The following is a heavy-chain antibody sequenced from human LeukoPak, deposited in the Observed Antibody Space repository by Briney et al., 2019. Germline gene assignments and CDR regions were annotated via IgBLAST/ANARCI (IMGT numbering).Heavy chain of an antibody. CDR3: ARGKRGYYDSSGLDY. V-gene: IGHV3-48*01. CDR2: ITSSSSSSTI. J-gene: IGHJ4*02. D-gene: IGHD3-22*01. CDR1: GFTFSSYS. Sequence: GGSLRLSCAAPGFTFSSYSMNWVRQAPGKGLEWVSYITSSSSSSTIYYADSVKGRFTISRDNAKNSLYLQMNSLRAEDTAVYYCARGKRGYYDSSGLDYWGQGTLVTVSS.